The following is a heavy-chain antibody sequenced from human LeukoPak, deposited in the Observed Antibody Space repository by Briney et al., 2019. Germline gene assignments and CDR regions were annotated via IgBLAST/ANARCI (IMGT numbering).Heavy chain of an antibody. V-gene: IGHV1-24*01. CDR3: ATAGKPYYYYYMDV. Sequence: ASVKVSCKVSGYTLTELSMHWVRQAPGKGLEWMGGFDSEDGETIYAQKFQGRVTMTEDTSTDTAYMELSSLRSEDTAVYYCATAGKPYYYYYMDVWGKGTTVTISS. J-gene: IGHJ6*03. CDR2: FDSEDGET. CDR1: GYTLTELS.